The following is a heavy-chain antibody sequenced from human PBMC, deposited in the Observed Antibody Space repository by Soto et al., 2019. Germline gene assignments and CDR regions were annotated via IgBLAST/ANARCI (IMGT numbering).Heavy chain of an antibody. Sequence: QVQLVESGGGVVQPGRSLRLSCAASGFTFSSYGMHWVRQAPGKGLEWVAVISYDGSNKYYADSVKGRFTISRDNSENTLYLQMNSLRAEDTAVYYCANGRGHSSGWYYSDFDYWGQGTLVTVSS. D-gene: IGHD6-19*01. J-gene: IGHJ4*02. V-gene: IGHV3-30*18. CDR2: ISYDGSNK. CDR1: GFTFSSYG. CDR3: ANGRGHSSGWYYSDFDY.